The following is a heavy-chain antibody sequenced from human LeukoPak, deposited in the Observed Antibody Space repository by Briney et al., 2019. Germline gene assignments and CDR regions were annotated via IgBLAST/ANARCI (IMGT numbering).Heavy chain of an antibody. CDR1: GYTFTGYY. Sequence: SVKVSCKASGYTFTGYYMHWVRQAPGQGLEWMGWINPNSGGTNYAQKFQGRVTMTRDTSISTAYVELSRLRSDDTAVHYCARRSAIKLYYYGMDVWGQGTTVTVSS. J-gene: IGHJ6*02. D-gene: IGHD2-21*02. V-gene: IGHV1-2*02. CDR3: ARRSAIKLYYYGMDV. CDR2: INPNSGGT.